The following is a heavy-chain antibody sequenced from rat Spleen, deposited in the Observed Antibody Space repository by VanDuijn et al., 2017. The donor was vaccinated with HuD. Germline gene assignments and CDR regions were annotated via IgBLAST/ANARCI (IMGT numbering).Heavy chain of an antibody. Sequence: VQLKESGPGLVKPSQSLSLTCSVTGYSITSSYRWNWIRKFPGNKLEWMGYINSAGSTNYNPSLKSRISITRDTSKNQFFLQVNSVTTEDTATYYCARQGWEDWYFDFWGPGTMVTVSS. CDR2: INSAGST. CDR3: ARQGWEDWYFDF. D-gene: IGHD1-11*01. J-gene: IGHJ1*01. V-gene: IGHV3-3*01. CDR1: GYSITSSYR.